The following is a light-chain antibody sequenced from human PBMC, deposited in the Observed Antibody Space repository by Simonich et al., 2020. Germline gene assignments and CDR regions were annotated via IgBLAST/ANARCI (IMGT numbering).Light chain of an antibody. CDR1: QGISSY. CDR3: QQYDNLPT. Sequence: IQMTQSPSSLSASTGDRVTITCRASQGISSYLAWYQQKPGKAPKLLIYAASTLQSGVPSRFSGSGSGTDFTLTISCLQSEDFATYYCQQYDNLPTFGGGTKVEIK. CDR2: AAS. J-gene: IGKJ4*01. V-gene: IGKV1-8*01.